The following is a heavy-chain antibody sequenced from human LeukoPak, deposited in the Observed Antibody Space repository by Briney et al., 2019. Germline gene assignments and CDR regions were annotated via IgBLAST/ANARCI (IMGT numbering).Heavy chain of an antibody. J-gene: IGHJ4*02. CDR2: ISYDGSNK. CDR3: ARSVVVTAPFDY. V-gene: IGHV3-30*03. D-gene: IGHD2-21*02. CDR1: GFTFSSYG. Sequence: GGSPRLSCAASGFTFSSYGMHWVRQAPGKGLEWVAVISYDGSNKYYADSVKGRFTISRDNSKNTLYLQMNGLRAEDTAVYYCARSVVVTAPFDYWGQGTLVTVSS.